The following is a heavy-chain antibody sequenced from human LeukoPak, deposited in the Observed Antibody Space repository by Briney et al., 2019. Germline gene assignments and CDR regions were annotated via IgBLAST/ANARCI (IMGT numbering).Heavy chain of an antibody. CDR2: ISSSSSYI. CDR3: ARGAEYCSSTSCYIVY. CDR1: GFSIFSNR. J-gene: IGHJ4*02. V-gene: IGHV3-21*01. D-gene: IGHD2-2*02. Sequence: PGGSLRLSCAASGFSIFSNRMNCVRQTPGRGLEWVSSISSSSSYIHYADSVKGRFTISRDNAKNSLYLQMNSLRAEDTAVYYCARGAEYCSSTSCYIVYWGQGTLVTVSS.